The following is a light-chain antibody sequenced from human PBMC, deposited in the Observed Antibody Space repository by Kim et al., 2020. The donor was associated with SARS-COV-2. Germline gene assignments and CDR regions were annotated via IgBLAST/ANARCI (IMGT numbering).Light chain of an antibody. CDR1: QSVRNY. CDR2: DAS. CDR3: QQYNNWPRT. Sequence: EIVLTQSPATLSLSPGERATLSCRASQSVRNYLAWYQQKPGQAPRLLIYDASNRATGIPARFSGSGSGTDFTLTINSLEPEDFAVYYCQQYNNWPRTFGQGTKVDIK. V-gene: IGKV3-11*01. J-gene: IGKJ1*01.